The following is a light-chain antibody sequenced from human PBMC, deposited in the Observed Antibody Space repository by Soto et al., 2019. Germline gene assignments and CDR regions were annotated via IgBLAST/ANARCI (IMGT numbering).Light chain of an antibody. CDR1: QGISNY. Sequence: DIQMSQSPSSLSASVGDIVTITCRASQGISNYLAWYQQKPGKVPQLLIYAASSLQSGVPSRFSGSGSATDFTLTISSLQPEDVATYYCQKYDRVPGTFGQGTKVEIK. CDR2: AAS. J-gene: IGKJ1*01. V-gene: IGKV1-27*01. CDR3: QKYDRVPGT.